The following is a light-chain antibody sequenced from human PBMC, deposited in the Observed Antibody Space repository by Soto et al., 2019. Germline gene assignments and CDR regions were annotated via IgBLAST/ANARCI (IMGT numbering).Light chain of an antibody. V-gene: IGKV3-20*01. J-gene: IGKJ1*01. CDR3: QQYGSSWT. CDR2: GAS. CDR1: QSVSSSY. Sequence: IRLTQSPGTLSLSPGERATLSCRASQSVSSSYLAWYQQKPGQAPRLLIYGASSRATGIPDRFSGSGSGTDFTLTISRLEPEDFAVYYCQQYGSSWTFGQGTKVDIK.